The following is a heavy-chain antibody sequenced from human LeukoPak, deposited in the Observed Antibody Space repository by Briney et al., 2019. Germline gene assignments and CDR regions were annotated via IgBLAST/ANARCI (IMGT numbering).Heavy chain of an antibody. J-gene: IGHJ3*02. D-gene: IGHD4-17*01. CDR1: GGSFSGYY. Sequence: SETLSLTCAVYGGSFSGYYWSWIRQPPGKGLEWIGEINHSGSTNYNPSLKSRVTISVDTSKNQFSLKLSSVTAADTAVYYCARAYVDYGGPDAFDIWAQGTMVTVSS. V-gene: IGHV4-34*01. CDR3: ARAYVDYGGPDAFDI. CDR2: INHSGST.